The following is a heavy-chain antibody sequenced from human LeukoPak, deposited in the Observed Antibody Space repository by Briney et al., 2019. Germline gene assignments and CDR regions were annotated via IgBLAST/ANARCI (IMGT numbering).Heavy chain of an antibody. D-gene: IGHD3-22*01. CDR2: TSKSSTFI. CDR3: VGGSRDYYYDTSGYYVESFDN. CDR1: GLPFSEYS. V-gene: IGHV3-21*01. Sequence: GGSLRLSCVASGLPFSEYSMSWVRQAPGKGLEWVSCTSKSSTFIHYADSVKGRFTISRDNAKNSLFLQMNSLRAEDTAVYYCVGGSRDYYYDTSGYYVESFDNWGQGTMVTVSS. J-gene: IGHJ3*02.